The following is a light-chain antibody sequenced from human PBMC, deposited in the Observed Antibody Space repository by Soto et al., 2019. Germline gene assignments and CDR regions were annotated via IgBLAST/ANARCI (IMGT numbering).Light chain of an antibody. CDR2: EVS. J-gene: IGLJ1*01. Sequence: QSALTQPASVSGSPGQSITISCTGTSSDVGGYNYVSWYQQHPGKAPKLMIYEVSNRPSGVSNRFSGSKSGNTASLTISGLQAEDEAVYYCSSYTSSSTLGYIFGTGTKLTVL. CDR3: SSYTSSSTLGYI. V-gene: IGLV2-14*01. CDR1: SSDVGGYNY.